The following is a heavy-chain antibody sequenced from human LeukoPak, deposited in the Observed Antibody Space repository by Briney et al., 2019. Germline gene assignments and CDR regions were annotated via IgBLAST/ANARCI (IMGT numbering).Heavy chain of an antibody. CDR2: ISDSGST. CDR1: GGSISSYY. CDR3: ARYDYGDCWFDP. V-gene: IGHV4-59*01. D-gene: IGHD4-17*01. Sequence: SETLSLTCTVSGGSISSYYWSWIRQAPGKGLEWIGYISDSGSTNYNPSLGSRVTISVDTSKNQFSLKLTSVTAADTALYYCARYDYGDCWFDPWGQGTLVTVSS. J-gene: IGHJ5*02.